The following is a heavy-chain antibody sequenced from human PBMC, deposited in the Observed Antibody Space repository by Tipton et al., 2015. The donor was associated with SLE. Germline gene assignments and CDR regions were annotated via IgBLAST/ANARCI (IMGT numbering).Heavy chain of an antibody. CDR1: GGSISSSSYY. Sequence: TLSLTCTVSGGSISSSSYYWAWIRQPPGKGLEWIGHIFHIGSAYYNPSLKSRVTISIDTSTNQFSLRLTSLTAADTAVYYCARLTIRGTADFWGPGTLVTVSS. D-gene: IGHD1-7*01. V-gene: IGHV4-39*01. CDR3: ARLTIRGTADF. J-gene: IGHJ4*02. CDR2: IFHIGSA.